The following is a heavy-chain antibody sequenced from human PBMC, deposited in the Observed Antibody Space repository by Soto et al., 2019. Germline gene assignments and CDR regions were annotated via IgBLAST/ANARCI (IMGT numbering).Heavy chain of an antibody. Sequence: QVQLVQSGAEVKKPGASVKVSCKASGYTFTHYDINWVRQAPGQGLEWMGWMNPNSGNTGYAQKFQGRVTMTRDTSIITVFLALSSLRSEDTAVYYCAREGLEYSSATWFELWGQGTLVTVSS. V-gene: IGHV1-8*01. J-gene: IGHJ5*02. D-gene: IGHD6-6*01. CDR1: GYTFTHYD. CDR3: AREGLEYSSATWFEL. CDR2: MNPNSGNT.